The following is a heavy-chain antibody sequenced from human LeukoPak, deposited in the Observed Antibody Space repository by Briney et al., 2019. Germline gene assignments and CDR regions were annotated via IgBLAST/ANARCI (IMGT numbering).Heavy chain of an antibody. CDR3: ARGPDSSGYYPFDY. D-gene: IGHD3-22*01. Sequence: ASVKVSCKASGYTFTGYYMHWVRQAPGQGLEWMGWINPNSGGTNYAQKFQGRVTMTRDTSISTAYMELSRLRSDDTAVYYCARGPDSSGYYPFDYWGQGTLVTVSS. V-gene: IGHV1-2*02. CDR1: GYTFTGYY. CDR2: INPNSGGT. J-gene: IGHJ4*02.